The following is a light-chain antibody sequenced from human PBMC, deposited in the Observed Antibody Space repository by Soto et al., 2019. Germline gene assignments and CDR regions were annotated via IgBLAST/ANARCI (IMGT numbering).Light chain of an antibody. Sequence: QSVLTQPPSVSGAPGQRVTISCTGSSSNIGTGYDVHWYQQLPGTAPKLLIYGNNNRPSGVPDRFSGSKYGTSASLAITGLQAEDEADYYCQSYDSSLSVHVVFGGGTTLTVL. J-gene: IGLJ2*01. V-gene: IGLV1-40*01. CDR2: GNN. CDR1: SSNIGTGYD. CDR3: QSYDSSLSVHVV.